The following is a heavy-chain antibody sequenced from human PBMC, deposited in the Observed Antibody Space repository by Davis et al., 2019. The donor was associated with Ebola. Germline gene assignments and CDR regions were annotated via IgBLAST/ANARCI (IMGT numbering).Heavy chain of an antibody. J-gene: IGHJ6*02. CDR3: ARDGFWSGYRFYYYYYGMDV. D-gene: IGHD3-3*01. CDR1: GFTFSSYS. CDR2: ISSSSSTI. Sequence: GESLKISCAASGFTFSSYSMNWVRQAPGKGLEWVSYISSSSSTIYYADSVKGRFTISRDNAKNSLYLQMNSLRAEDTAVYYCARDGFWSGYRFYYYYYGMDVWGQGTTVTVSS. V-gene: IGHV3-48*04.